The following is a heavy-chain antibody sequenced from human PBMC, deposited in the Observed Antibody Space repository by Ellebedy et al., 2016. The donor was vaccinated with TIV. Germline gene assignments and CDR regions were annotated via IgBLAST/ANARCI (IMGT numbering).Heavy chain of an antibody. CDR1: GFTFSKAW. V-gene: IGHV3-15*01. D-gene: IGHD1-1*01. J-gene: IGHJ4*02. Sequence: PGGSLRLSCEGSGFTFSKAWMSWVRQAPGKGLEWVGCIRSQTDGETIDYAAPVKGRFTISRDDSTNTLFLQINTLQTDDTAVYYCTTWETDFHSWSWGQGTLVTVSS. CDR2: IRSQTDGETI. CDR3: TTWETDFHSWS.